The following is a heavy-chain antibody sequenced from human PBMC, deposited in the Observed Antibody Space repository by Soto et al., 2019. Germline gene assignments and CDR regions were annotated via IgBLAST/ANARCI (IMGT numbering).Heavy chain of an antibody. D-gene: IGHD3-10*02. Sequence: EGQLVESGGGLVQPGGSLRLSCGASGLTFSSNEMHWVRQAPGKGLEWLAYISKSGSVIYYADSVKGRFTISRDNAKNLLYLQINSMRAEYTVGYFCGSVNLRCSCGIYVWGQGTTVPVSS. J-gene: IGHJ6*02. V-gene: IGHV3-48*03. CDR2: ISKSGSVI. CDR1: GLTFSSNE. CDR3: GSVNLRCSCGIYV.